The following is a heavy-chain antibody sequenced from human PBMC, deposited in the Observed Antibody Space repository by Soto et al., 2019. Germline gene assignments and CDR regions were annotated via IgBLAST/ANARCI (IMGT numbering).Heavy chain of an antibody. J-gene: IGHJ4*02. Sequence: SETLSLPSAVSGGSISSGGYSWSWIRQPPGKGLEWIGYIYHSGSTYYNPSLKSRVTISVDRSKNQFSLKLSSVTAADTAVYYCARFGSGSYSNYWGQGTLVTVSS. CDR2: IYHSGST. V-gene: IGHV4-30-2*01. CDR1: GGSISSGGYS. D-gene: IGHD3-10*01. CDR3: ARFGSGSYSNY.